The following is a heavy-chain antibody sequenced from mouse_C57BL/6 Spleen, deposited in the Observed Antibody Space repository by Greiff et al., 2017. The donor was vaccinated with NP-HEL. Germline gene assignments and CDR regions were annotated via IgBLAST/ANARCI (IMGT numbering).Heavy chain of an antibody. CDR2: FHPHNDDT. V-gene: IGHV1-47*01. CDR1: GYTFTTYP. J-gene: IGHJ3*01. CDR3: ARRDDYGTYWFAY. D-gene: IGHD2-4*01. Sequence: QVQLKQSGAVLVKPGASVKMSCKASGYTFTTYPIEWMKQSHGKSLEWIGNFHPHNDDTKYNEKFKGKATLTVEKSSSTVYLELSRVTSDDSAVYYCARRDDYGTYWFAYWGQGTLVTVSA.